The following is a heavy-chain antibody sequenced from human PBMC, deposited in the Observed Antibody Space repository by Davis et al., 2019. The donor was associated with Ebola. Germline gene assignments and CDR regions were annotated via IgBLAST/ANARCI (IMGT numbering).Heavy chain of an antibody. CDR1: GFTFSSYA. D-gene: IGHD2-2*01. J-gene: IGHJ6*02. CDR3: AKEYCSSTSCFYYYYYGMDV. Sequence: PGGSLRLSCAASGFTFSSYAMSWVRQAPGKGLEWVSAISGSGGSTYYADSVKGRFTISRDNSKNTLYLQMNSLRAEDTAVYYCAKEYCSSTSCFYYYYYGMDVWGQGTTVTVSS. V-gene: IGHV3-23*01. CDR2: ISGSGGST.